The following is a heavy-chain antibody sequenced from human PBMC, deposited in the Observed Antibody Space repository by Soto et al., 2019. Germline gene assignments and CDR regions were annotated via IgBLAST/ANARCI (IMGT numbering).Heavy chain of an antibody. V-gene: IGHV1-18*01. CDR2: ISAHNGNT. CDR3: AMYGRDYPHYFDY. J-gene: IGHJ4*02. D-gene: IGHD4-17*01. Sequence: ASVKVSCKATGYTFTSYGISWVRQAPGQGLEWMGWISAHNGNTNYAQKFQGRATMTTDPATNTAYMALRRQRPDDTALYYCAMYGRDYPHYFDYWGQGTLVTVSS. CDR1: GYTFTSYG.